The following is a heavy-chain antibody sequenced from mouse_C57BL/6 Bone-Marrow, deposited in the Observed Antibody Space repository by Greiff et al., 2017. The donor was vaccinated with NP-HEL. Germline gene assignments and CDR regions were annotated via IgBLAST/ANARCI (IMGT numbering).Heavy chain of an antibody. V-gene: IGHV1-54*01. CDR1: GYAFTNYL. CDR3: TRTTAKADYYYAMGY. CDR2: INPGSGGT. Sequence: QVQLKQSGAELVRPGTSVKVSCKASGYAFTNYLIEWVKQRPGQGLEWIGVINPGSGGTNYNEKFKGKATLTADKSSSTAYMQLSSLTSEDCAVYFCTRTTAKADYYYAMGYWGQGTSVTVSS. D-gene: IGHD3-3*01. J-gene: IGHJ4*01.